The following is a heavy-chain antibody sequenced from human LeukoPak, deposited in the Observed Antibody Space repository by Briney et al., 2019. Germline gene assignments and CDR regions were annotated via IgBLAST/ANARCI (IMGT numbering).Heavy chain of an antibody. D-gene: IGHD2-8*01. V-gene: IGHV3-7*03. CDR1: GFTFSSHW. CDR2: IKQDGSEK. Sequence: GGSLRLSCAASGFTFSSHWMTWVRQAPGKGLEWVANIKQDGSEKYYVDSVKGRFTISRDNAKNSLYLQMNSLRAEDTAVYYCARDRGFGGYCTNGVCYAYNWFDPWGQGTLVTVSS. J-gene: IGHJ5*02. CDR3: ARDRGFGGYCTNGVCYAYNWFDP.